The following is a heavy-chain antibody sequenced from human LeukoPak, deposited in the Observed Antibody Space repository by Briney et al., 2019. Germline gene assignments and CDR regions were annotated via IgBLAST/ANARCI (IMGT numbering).Heavy chain of an antibody. V-gene: IGHV1-69*13. CDR2: IITIFGTA. D-gene: IGHD3-10*01. CDR1: GGTFSSYT. J-gene: IGHJ6*02. Sequence: AASVKVSCKASGGTFSSYTISWVRQAPGQGLEWMGGIITIFGTANYAQKFQGRVTITADESTSTAYMELSCLRSEDTAVYYCARAHRMVRGVIYYYGMDVWGQGTTVTVSS. CDR3: ARAHRMVRGVIYYYGMDV.